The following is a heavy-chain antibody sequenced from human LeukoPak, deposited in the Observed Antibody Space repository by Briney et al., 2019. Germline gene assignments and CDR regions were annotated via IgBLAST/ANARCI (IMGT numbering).Heavy chain of an antibody. J-gene: IGHJ4*02. V-gene: IGHV4-38-2*01. CDR3: ARHRAGTLIDY. Sequence: SETLSLTCAVSGYSISSGYYWGWIRQPPGKGLEWIGSIYHSGSTYYNPFLKSRVTISVDTSKNQFSLKLSSVTAADTAVYYCARHRAGTLIDYWGQGTLVTVSS. D-gene: IGHD1-1*01. CDR2: IYHSGST. CDR1: GYSISSGYY.